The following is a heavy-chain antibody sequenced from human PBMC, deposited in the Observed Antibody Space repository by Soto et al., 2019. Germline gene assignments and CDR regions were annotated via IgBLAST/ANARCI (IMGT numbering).Heavy chain of an antibody. CDR1: GGTFSSYA. Sequence: QVQLVQSGAEVKKPGSSVKVSCKASGGTFSSYAISWVRQAPGQGLEWMGGIIPIFGTANYAQKFQGRVTITADESTSTDYMELSSLRSEDTAVYYCAAASAWIDLDAFDILGQGTMVTVSS. D-gene: IGHD5-12*01. CDR2: IIPIFGTA. J-gene: IGHJ3*02. CDR3: AAASAWIDLDAFDI. V-gene: IGHV1-69*12.